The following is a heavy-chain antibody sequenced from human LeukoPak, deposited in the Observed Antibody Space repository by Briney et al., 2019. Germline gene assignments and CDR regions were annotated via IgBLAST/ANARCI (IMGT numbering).Heavy chain of an antibody. D-gene: IGHD3-22*01. CDR1: GGSISSYY. J-gene: IGHJ4*02. CDR2: IYYSGST. Sequence: PSETLSLTCTVSGGSISSYYWSWIRQPPGKGLEWIGYIYYSGSTNYNPSLKSRVTISVDTSKNQFSLKLSSVTAADTAVYYCASNSDYYDSSGYYLGNRFDYWGQGTLVTVSS. CDR3: ASNSDYYDSSGYYLGNRFDY. V-gene: IGHV4-59*12.